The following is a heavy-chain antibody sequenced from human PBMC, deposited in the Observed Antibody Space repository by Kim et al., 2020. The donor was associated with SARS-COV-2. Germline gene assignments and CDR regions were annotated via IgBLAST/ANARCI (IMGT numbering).Heavy chain of an antibody. Sequence: ASVKVSCKASGYTFTDYGISWVRQAPGQGLEWMGWISGYNGNTRYAQNVQGRVTMTTDTSTSTAYMELRSLRSDDTAVYYCVRGPKRVPGAMVYYGGQGTLVTVSS. CDR3: VRGPKRVPGAMVYY. V-gene: IGHV1-18*01. CDR1: GYTFTDYG. J-gene: IGHJ4*02. CDR2: ISGYNGNT. D-gene: IGHD2-2*01.